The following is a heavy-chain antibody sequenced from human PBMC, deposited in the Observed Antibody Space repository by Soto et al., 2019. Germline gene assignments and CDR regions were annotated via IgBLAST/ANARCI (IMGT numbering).Heavy chain of an antibody. CDR1: GFTFSSYA. CDR2: ISYDGSNK. Sequence: PGGSLRLSCAASGFTFSSYAMHWVRQAPGKGLEWVAVISYDGSNKYYADSVKGRFTISRDNSKNTLYLQMNSLRAEDTAVYYCAREASYAAAYYYYYGMDVWGQGTTVTVSS. V-gene: IGHV3-30-3*01. CDR3: AREASYAAAYYYYYGMDV. J-gene: IGHJ6*02. D-gene: IGHD4-17*01.